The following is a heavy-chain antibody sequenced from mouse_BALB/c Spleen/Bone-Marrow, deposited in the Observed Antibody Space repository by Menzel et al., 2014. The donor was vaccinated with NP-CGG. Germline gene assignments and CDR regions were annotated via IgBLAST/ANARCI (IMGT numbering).Heavy chain of an antibody. V-gene: IGHV3-1*02. J-gene: IGHJ4*01. Sequence: EVQLQQSGPDLVKPSQSLSLTCTVTGYSITSGYSWHWIRQFPGNKLEWMGYIHYSGSTNYNPSLKSRISITRDTSKNQFFLPLNSVTTEDTATYYCAVTTVVARYAMDYWGQGTSVTVSS. CDR2: IHYSGST. CDR1: GYSITSGYS. CDR3: AVTTVVARYAMDY. D-gene: IGHD1-1*01.